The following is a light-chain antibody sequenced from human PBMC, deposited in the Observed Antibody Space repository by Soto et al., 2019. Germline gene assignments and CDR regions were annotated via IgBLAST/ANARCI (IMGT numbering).Light chain of an antibody. Sequence: DIQFTQSPSFLSASVGDRVTITCRASQDISGYLAWFQQKPGKAPKLLISAASNLQSGVPLRFSGSGSGTEFTLTLSSLQPEDFATYYCQQVNNYPWTLGQGTKVDIK. CDR2: AAS. J-gene: IGKJ1*01. CDR3: QQVNNYPWT. V-gene: IGKV1-9*01. CDR1: QDISGY.